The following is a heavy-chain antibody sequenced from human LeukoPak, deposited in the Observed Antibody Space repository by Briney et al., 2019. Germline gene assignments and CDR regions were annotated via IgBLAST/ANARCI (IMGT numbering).Heavy chain of an antibody. CDR1: GYTFNNYG. D-gene: IGHD6-6*01. J-gene: IGHJ4*02. V-gene: IGHV1-18*01. CDR3: ARGGSSGTY. Sequence: GASVKVSCKASGYTFNNYGINWVRQAPGQGLEWMGWISAHNGYTKYAQKVQGRVTLTTDTSMSTAYMELKSLKSDDTAIYYCARGGSSGTYWGQGTLVTVSS. CDR2: ISAHNGYT.